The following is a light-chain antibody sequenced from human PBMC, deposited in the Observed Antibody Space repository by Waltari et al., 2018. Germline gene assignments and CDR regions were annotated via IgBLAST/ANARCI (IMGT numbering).Light chain of an antibody. Sequence: DFVMTQAPLYLPVTPGESASISCRSSQSLLYSDGNHYLDWYLQKPGQPPQLLIYFASNRASGVPDRFSGSGSGTDFTLKISRVEAEDVGVYYCMQPLQAPLTFGPGTRVDIK. CDR1: QSLLYSDGNHY. CDR2: FAS. J-gene: IGKJ3*01. V-gene: IGKV2-28*01. CDR3: MQPLQAPLT.